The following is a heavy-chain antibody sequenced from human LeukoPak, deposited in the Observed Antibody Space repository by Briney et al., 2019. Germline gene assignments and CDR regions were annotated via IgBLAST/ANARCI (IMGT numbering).Heavy chain of an antibody. CDR2: INYRGTT. D-gene: IGHD3-16*02. CDR1: GGSFSGYY. CDR3: ARGRTTDDYVWGSYRPPDY. Sequence: SETLSLTCAVYGGSFSGYYWNWIRQRPGQGLEWIGEINYRGTTTYKPSMKSRVTLSVGTSKNQFSLKLSCVPAADTAVYYGARGRTTDDYVWGSYRPPDYWGQGTLVTVSS. J-gene: IGHJ4*02. V-gene: IGHV4-34*01.